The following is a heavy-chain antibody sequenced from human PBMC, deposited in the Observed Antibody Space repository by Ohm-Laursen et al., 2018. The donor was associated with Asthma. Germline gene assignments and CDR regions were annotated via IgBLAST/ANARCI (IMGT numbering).Heavy chain of an antibody. V-gene: IGHV3-30*03. D-gene: IGHD6-19*01. J-gene: IGHJ4*02. CDR3: ARDRDSSVWEFFFDY. Sequence: SLRLSCTASGFTFSSYGMHWVRQAPGKGLEWVAVISYDGSNKYYADSVKGRFTISRDNSKNTLYLQMNSLRAEDTAVYYCARDRDSSVWEFFFDYWGQGTLVTVSS. CDR2: ISYDGSNK. CDR1: GFTFSSYG.